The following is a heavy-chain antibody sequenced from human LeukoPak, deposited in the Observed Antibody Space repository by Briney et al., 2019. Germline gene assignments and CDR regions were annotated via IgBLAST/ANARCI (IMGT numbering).Heavy chain of an antibody. CDR2: IYYSGST. V-gene: IGHV4-59*01. J-gene: IGHJ4*02. CDR3: ARIPPHSSSGSWVVVGSYFDY. D-gene: IGHD6-25*01. CDR1: GGSTSSYY. Sequence: KPSGTLSLTCTVSGGSTSSYYWSWIRQPPGKGLEWIGYIYYSGSTNYNPSLKSRVTISVDTSKNQFSLKLSSVTAADTAVYYCARIPPHSSSGSWVVVGSYFDYWGQGTPVTVSS.